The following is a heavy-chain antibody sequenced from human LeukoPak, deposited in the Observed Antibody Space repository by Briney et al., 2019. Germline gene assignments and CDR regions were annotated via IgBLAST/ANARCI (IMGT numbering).Heavy chain of an antibody. J-gene: IGHJ4*02. CDR1: GYTFTSYG. CDR3: ARGYYDLWSGSFDH. V-gene: IGHV1-18*01. Sequence: ASVKVSCKASGYTFTSYGISWVRQAPGQGLEWMGWISAYNGNTNYAQKLQGRVTMTTDTSTRTAYMELRSLKSDDTGKYFCARGYYDLWSGSFDHWGQGALVIVSS. CDR2: ISAYNGNT. D-gene: IGHD3-3*01.